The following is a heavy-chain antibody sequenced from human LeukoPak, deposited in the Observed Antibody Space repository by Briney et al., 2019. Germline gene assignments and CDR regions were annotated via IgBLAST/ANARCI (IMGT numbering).Heavy chain of an antibody. Sequence: PSETLSLTCTVSGGSISSGGYYWSWIRQHPGKGLEWIGYIYYSGSTYYNPSLKGRVTISVDTSKNQFSLKLSSVTASDTAVYYCARQQCSGGSCYSRAIWFDPWGQGTLVTVSS. D-gene: IGHD2-15*01. CDR2: IYYSGST. V-gene: IGHV4-39*01. CDR3: ARQQCSGGSCYSRAIWFDP. CDR1: GGSISSGGYY. J-gene: IGHJ5*02.